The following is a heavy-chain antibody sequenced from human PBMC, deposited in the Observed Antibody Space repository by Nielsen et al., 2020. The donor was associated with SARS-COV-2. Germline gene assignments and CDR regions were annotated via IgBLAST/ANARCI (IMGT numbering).Heavy chain of an antibody. CDR3: ARVRWGSGSFYFDY. D-gene: IGHD1-26*01. V-gene: IGHV4-34*01. J-gene: IGHJ4*02. CDR1: GGSFSGYY. CDR2: INHSGST. Sequence: SETLSLTCAVYGGSFSGYYWSWIRQPPGKGLEWIGEINHSGSTNYNPSLKSRVTISVDKSKNQFSLKLSSVTAADTAVYYCARVRWGSGSFYFDYWGQGTLVTVSS.